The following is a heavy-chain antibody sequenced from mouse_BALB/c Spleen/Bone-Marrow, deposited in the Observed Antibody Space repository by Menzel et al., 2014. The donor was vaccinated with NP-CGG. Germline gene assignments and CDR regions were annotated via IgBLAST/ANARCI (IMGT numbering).Heavy chain of an antibody. D-gene: IGHD2-4*01. V-gene: IGHV1S127*01. Sequence: QVQLQQSGAELVKPGASVKMSCKASGYTFTSYWMHWVKQRPGQGLEWIGVIDPSDSYTSYNQKFKGKATLTVDTSSSTAYMQLSSLTSEDSAVYYCTRGDYDLYFDVWGAGTTVTVSS. CDR2: IDPSDSYT. CDR1: GYTFTSYW. CDR3: TRGDYDLYFDV. J-gene: IGHJ1*01.